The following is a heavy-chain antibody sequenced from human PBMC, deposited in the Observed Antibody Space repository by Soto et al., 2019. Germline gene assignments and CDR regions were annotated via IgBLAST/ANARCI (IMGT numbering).Heavy chain of an antibody. CDR2: ISSSSNTI. CDR1: GFTFSSYS. CDR3: ARDRGIAAASYGMDV. V-gene: IGHV3-48*02. J-gene: IGHJ6*02. Sequence: GGSPRLSCAASGFTFSSYSMNWVRQAPGKGLEWVSYISSSSNTIYYADSVKGRFTISRDNAKNSLYLQMNSLRDEDTAVYYCARDRGIAAASYGMDVWGQGTTVTVSS. D-gene: IGHD6-13*01.